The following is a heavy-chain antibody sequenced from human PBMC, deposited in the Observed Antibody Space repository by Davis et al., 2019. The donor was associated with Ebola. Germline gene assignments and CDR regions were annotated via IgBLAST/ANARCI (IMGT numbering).Heavy chain of an antibody. J-gene: IGHJ5*02. CDR1: GGSISSSSYY. V-gene: IGHV4-39*01. Sequence: PSETLSLTCTVSGGSISSSSYYWGWIRQPPGKGLEWIGSIYYSGSTYYNPSLKSRVTISVDTSKNQFSLKLSSVTAADTAVYYCARGRGYCSGGSCYSRWFDPWGQGTLVTVSS. D-gene: IGHD2-15*01. CDR2: IYYSGST. CDR3: ARGRGYCSGGSCYSRWFDP.